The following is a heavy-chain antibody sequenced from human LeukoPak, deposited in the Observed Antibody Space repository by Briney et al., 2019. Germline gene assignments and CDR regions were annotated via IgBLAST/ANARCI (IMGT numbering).Heavy chain of an antibody. J-gene: IGHJ5*02. V-gene: IGHV4-39*01. D-gene: IGHD2-21*02. CDR3: ARQEYDSDYYGFDP. Sequence: SETLSLTCTVPGGSISSRLYYWGWIRQPPGKGLEWIGSIYYSGIIYYTPSLRSRVTISVDTSKNQFSLKLTSVTAADTAVYYCARQEYDSDYYGFDPWGQGTLVTVSS. CDR1: GGSISSRLYY. CDR2: IYYSGII.